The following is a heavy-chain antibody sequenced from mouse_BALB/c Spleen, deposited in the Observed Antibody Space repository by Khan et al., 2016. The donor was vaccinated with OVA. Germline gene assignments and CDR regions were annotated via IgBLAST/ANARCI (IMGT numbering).Heavy chain of an antibody. CDR1: GFTFSTYG. CDR2: ISTGGHYT. V-gene: IGHV5-6*01. Sequence: EVELVESGGDLVAPGGSLKLSCAASGFTFSTYGMSWVRQTPDKRLEWVATISTGGHYTYYPASVRGRFTISRDNAKNTLYLQMTSLKSEDTAMFYCARLAYYYDSGGFAYWGQGTLVTVSA. J-gene: IGHJ3*01. CDR3: ARLAYYYDSGGFAY. D-gene: IGHD1-1*01.